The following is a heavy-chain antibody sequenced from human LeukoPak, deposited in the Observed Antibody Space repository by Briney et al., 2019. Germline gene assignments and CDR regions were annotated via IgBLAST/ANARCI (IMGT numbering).Heavy chain of an antibody. J-gene: IGHJ5*02. V-gene: IGHV4-61*08. CDR3: ARVQWLANWFDP. Sequence: PSQTLSLTCTVSGGSISSGGYYWSWIRQPPGKGLEWIGYIYYSGSTNYNPSLKSRVTISVDTSKNQFSLKLSSVTAADTAVYYCARVQWLANWFDPWGQGTLVTVSS. D-gene: IGHD6-19*01. CDR1: GGSISSGGYY. CDR2: IYYSGST.